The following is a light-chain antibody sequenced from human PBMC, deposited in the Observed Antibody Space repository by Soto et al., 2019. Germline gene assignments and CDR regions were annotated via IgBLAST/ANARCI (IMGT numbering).Light chain of an antibody. CDR1: QSVSSY. J-gene: IGKJ5*01. CDR3: QQRSDWPPIT. CDR2: DAS. Sequence: EIVLTQSPATLSLSPGEGATLSCRASQSVSSYLAWYQRKPGQAPRLLIYDASNRATGIPARFSGSGSGTEFTLTISSLEPEDFAVYYCQQRSDWPPITFGQGTRLEIK. V-gene: IGKV3-11*01.